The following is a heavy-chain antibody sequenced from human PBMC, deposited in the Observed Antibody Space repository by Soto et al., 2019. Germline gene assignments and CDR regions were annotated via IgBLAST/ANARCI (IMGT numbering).Heavy chain of an antibody. V-gene: IGHV4-39*01. D-gene: IGHD2-21*01. CDR3: AWLTFRIAAARHGRSNWFGP. J-gene: IGHJ5*02. CDR1: GGSISNPSYY. CDR2: IFYTGRT. Sequence: SETLSLTCTVSGGSISNPSYYWGWVRQPPGKGLEWIGDIFYTGRTYYSPSLKSRVTISVDTSKQQFSLNLTSVTAADTAVYFCAWLTFRIAAARHGRSNWFGPWVPGTLVTVSS.